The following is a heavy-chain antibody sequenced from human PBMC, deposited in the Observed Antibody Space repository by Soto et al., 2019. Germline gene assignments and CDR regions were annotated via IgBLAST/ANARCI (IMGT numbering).Heavy chain of an antibody. J-gene: IGHJ5*02. D-gene: IGHD1-26*01. CDR2: IYHSGST. V-gene: IGHV4-4*02. CDR3: ARSGSRVGAIRNWFDP. CDR1: GGSISSSNW. Sequence: PSETLSLTCAASGGSISSSNWWSWVRQPPGKGLEWIGEIYHSGSTNYNPSLKSRVTISVDKSKNQFSLKLSSVTAADTAVYYCARSGSRVGAIRNWFDPWGQGTLVTVS.